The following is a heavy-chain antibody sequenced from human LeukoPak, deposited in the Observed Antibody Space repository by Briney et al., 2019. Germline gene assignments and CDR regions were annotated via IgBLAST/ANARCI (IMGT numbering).Heavy chain of an antibody. V-gene: IGHV4-39*01. CDR3: ARHKGTRTYYYYYMDV. CDR1: GGSFSSYY. CDR2: IYYSGST. D-gene: IGHD1-7*01. J-gene: IGHJ6*03. Sequence: SETLSLTCAVYGGSFSSYYWGWIRQPPGKGLEWIGSIYYSGSTYYNPSLKSRVTISVDTSKNQFSLKLSSVTAADTAVYYCARHKGTRTYYYYYMDVWGKGTTVTISS.